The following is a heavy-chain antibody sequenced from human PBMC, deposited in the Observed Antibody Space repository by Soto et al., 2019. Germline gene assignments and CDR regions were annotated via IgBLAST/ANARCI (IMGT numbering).Heavy chain of an antibody. D-gene: IGHD2-2*01. V-gene: IGHV1-3*01. CDR3: ARSLGYCTSTSCYIQAGYGMDV. CDR1: GYTITSYA. J-gene: IGHJ6*02. Sequence: GASVNVSCKASGYTITSYAMHWVRQAPGQRLEWMGWINAGNGNTKYSQKFQGRVTITRDTSASTAYMELSSLRSEDTAVYYCARSLGYCTSTSCYIQAGYGMDVWGQGTTVTVSS. CDR2: INAGNGNT.